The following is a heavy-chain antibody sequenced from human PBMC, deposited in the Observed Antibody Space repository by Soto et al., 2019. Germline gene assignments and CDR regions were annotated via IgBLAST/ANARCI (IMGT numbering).Heavy chain of an antibody. CDR2: IYYSGST. CDR3: AIHLRYYDFWTALPSFAS. V-gene: IGHV4-39*01. Sequence: SGTLCLTCAVSGGSISSGGENWGWKSQAPGKGREWFGSIYYSGSTYYTPSPKTPVTISVDTSKTQSSLKLSSVTAADTAVYYCAIHLRYYDFWTALPSFASWAQGTLVPVSS. D-gene: IGHD3-3*01. CDR1: GGSISSGGEN. J-gene: IGHJ4*02.